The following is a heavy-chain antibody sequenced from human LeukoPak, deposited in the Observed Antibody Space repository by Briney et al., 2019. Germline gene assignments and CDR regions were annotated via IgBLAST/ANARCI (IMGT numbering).Heavy chain of an antibody. CDR2: INRGGKIT. D-gene: IGHD2-2*01. CDR1: GFTFSSHS. CDR3: ARAGGDCSSTSCYSIPLDY. Sequence: GSLRLSCAASGFTFSSHSMHWVRQAPGKGLVWVSRINRGGKITRYADSVKGRFTISRDNAKNTLYLQMNSLRAEDTAVYYCARAGGDCSSTSCYSIPLDYWGQGTLVTVSS. V-gene: IGHV3-74*01. J-gene: IGHJ4*02.